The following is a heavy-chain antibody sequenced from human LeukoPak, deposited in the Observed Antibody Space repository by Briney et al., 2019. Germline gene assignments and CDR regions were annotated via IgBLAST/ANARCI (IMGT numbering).Heavy chain of an antibody. Sequence: ASVKVSCKVSGYTLTELSMHWVRQAPGKGLEWMGGFDPEDGETIYAQKFQGRVTMTGDTSTDTAYMELSSLRSEDTAVYYCATLTVGAKTNWFDPWGQGTLVTVSS. J-gene: IGHJ5*02. CDR2: FDPEDGET. D-gene: IGHD1-26*01. CDR1: GYTLTELS. V-gene: IGHV1-24*01. CDR3: ATLTVGAKTNWFDP.